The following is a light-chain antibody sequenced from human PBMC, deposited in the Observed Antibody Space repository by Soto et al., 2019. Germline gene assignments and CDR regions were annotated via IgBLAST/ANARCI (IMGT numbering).Light chain of an antibody. CDR2: SAS. CDR1: QGIRTY. V-gene: IGKV1-9*01. CDR3: QQLNSYPT. Sequence: IHLTQSPSSLSASVGDRVTITFRASQGIRTYLAWYQQKPGKAPKLLIYSASTLQSGVPSRFSGSGSGTDFTLTISSLQPEDFATYYCQQLNSYPTSGQGTRLEIK. J-gene: IGKJ5*01.